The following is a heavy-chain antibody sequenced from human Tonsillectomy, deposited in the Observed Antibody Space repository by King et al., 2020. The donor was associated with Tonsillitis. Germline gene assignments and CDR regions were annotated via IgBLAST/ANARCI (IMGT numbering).Heavy chain of an antibody. D-gene: IGHD5-24*01. CDR2: ISYDGSNK. Sequence: VQLVESGGGVVQPGRSLGLSCAASGFIFSSYDMYWVRQAPGKGLEWVTVISYDGSNKYYVDSVTGRFTISRDNSKNTLYLQMNSLRAEDTAVYYCAKDRDGYIFDYWGQGTLVTVSS. CDR1: GFIFSSYD. J-gene: IGHJ4*02. V-gene: IGHV3-33*05. CDR3: AKDRDGYIFDY.